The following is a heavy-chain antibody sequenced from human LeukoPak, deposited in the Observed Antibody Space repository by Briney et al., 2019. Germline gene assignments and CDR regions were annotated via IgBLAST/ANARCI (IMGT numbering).Heavy chain of an antibody. CDR3: AKGGLPGDY. Sequence: GGTLRLSCAASGFTFSRYAMSWVRQAPGKGLEWVSGISDSGSNTNYADSVKGRFTISRDNSKNTLYLQMNSLRAEDTAVYYCAKGGLPGDYWGQGTLVTVSS. J-gene: IGHJ4*02. CDR2: ISDSGSNT. V-gene: IGHV3-23*01. CDR1: GFTFSRYA. D-gene: IGHD3-16*01.